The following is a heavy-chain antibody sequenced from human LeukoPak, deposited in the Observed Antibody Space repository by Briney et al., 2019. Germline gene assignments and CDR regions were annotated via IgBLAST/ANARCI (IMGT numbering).Heavy chain of an antibody. J-gene: IGHJ4*02. CDR3: APDRDWSFDY. Sequence: GGSLRLSCAASGFSFSGYSMNWVRQAPGKGLEWVAHIRGTSSAMNYAASVRGRFTISRDNAKNALFLEMSSLRAEDTAVDYCAPDRDWSFDYWGQGTLVTVSS. D-gene: IGHD3-9*01. V-gene: IGHV3-48*04. CDR2: IRGTSSAM. CDR1: GFSFSGYS.